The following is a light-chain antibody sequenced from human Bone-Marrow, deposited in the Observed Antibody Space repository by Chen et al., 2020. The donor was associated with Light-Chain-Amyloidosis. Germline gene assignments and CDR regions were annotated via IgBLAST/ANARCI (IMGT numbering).Light chain of an antibody. CDR2: DDS. J-gene: IGLJ3*02. V-gene: IGLV3-21*02. CDR1: NIGSTS. Sequence: SYVLTQPSSASVAPGQTATIACGGNNIGSTSVHWYQQTPGQAPLLVVYDDSDRPSGIPERFSGSNSGNTATLTISGVEDGDEADYYCQVWDRSSDRPVFGGGTKLTVL. CDR3: QVWDRSSDRPV.